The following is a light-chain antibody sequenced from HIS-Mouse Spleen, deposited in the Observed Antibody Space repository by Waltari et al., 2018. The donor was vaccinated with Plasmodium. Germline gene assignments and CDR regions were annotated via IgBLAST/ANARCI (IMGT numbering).Light chain of an antibody. V-gene: IGKV3-20*01. CDR3: QQYGSSGT. J-gene: IGKJ1*01. CDR1: QSVSSSY. CDR2: GAS. Sequence: EIVLTQSPGTLSLSPGERATLSCRASQSVSSSYLAWYQQKPGQAPRLLIYGASSRATGIPDRFSGSCSGTDFALTISRLEPEDFAVYYCQQYGSSGTFGQGTKVEIK.